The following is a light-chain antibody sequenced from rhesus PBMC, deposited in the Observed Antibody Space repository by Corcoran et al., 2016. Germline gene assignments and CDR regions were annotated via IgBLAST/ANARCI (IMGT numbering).Light chain of an antibody. CDR1: QSLLNSNGNTY. CDR3: MQGTHWPWT. V-gene: IGKV2-58*03. J-gene: IGKJ1*01. CDR2: KVS. Sequence: DVVMTQSPLSLPVTPGQPASISCRSSQSLLNSNGNTYLSCFLQKPGQPSRRLIYKVSNRDSGVPDRFSGSGPGTDFKLKISRVEAGDVGLYYCMQGTHWPWTFGQGTKVEIK.